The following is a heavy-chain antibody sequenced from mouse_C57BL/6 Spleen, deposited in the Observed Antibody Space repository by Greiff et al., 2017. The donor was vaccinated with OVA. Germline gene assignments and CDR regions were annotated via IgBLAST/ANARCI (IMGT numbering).Heavy chain of an antibody. V-gene: IGHV5-4*01. CDR2: ISDGGSYT. CDR1: GFTFSSYA. CDR3: ARDLGTRYFDY. J-gene: IGHJ2*01. D-gene: IGHD1-1*02. Sequence: DVMLVESGGGLVKPGGSLKLSCAASGFTFSSYAMSWVRQTPEKRLEWVATISDGGSYTYYPDNVKGRFTISRDNAKNNLYLQMSHLKSEDTAMYYCARDLGTRYFDYWGQGTTLTVSS.